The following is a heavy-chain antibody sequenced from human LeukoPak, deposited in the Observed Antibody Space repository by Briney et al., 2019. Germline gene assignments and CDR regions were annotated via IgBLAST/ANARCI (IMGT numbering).Heavy chain of an antibody. D-gene: IGHD1-26*01. V-gene: IGHV3-30*02. CDR1: GFTFSSYG. Sequence: GGSLRLSFAASGFTFSSYGMHWVRQAPGKGLEWVAFIRYDGSNKYYADSVKGRFTISRDNSKNTLYLQMNSLRAEDTAVYYCAKSRPRVGATNFDYWGQGTLVTVSS. J-gene: IGHJ4*02. CDR2: IRYDGSNK. CDR3: AKSRPRVGATNFDY.